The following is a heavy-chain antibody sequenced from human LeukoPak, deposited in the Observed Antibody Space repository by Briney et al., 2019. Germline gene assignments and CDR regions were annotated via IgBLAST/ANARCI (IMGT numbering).Heavy chain of an antibody. Sequence: GGSLRLSCAASGFTFTSYGMSWVRQAPGKGLEWVSAISVSGGSTYYADSVKGRFTISRDNSKNTLYLQMNSLRAEDTAVYYCAKPRPSYSSSWYDHWGQGTLVTVSS. CDR1: GFTFTSYG. D-gene: IGHD6-13*01. J-gene: IGHJ5*02. V-gene: IGHV3-23*01. CDR3: AKPRPSYSSSWYDH. CDR2: ISVSGGST.